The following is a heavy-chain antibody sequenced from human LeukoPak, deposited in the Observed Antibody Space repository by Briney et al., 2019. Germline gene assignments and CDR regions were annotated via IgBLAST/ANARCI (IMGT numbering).Heavy chain of an antibody. V-gene: IGHV4-34*01. Sequence: PSETLSLTCAVYGGSFSGYYWSWIRQPPGKGLEWIGEINHSGSTNYNPSLKSRVTISVDTSKNQFSLKLSSVTAADTAVYYCARHRRGGDPSCYYMDVWGKGTTVTISS. CDR2: INHSGST. CDR3: ARHRRGGDPSCYYMDV. D-gene: IGHD4-17*01. CDR1: GGSFSGYY. J-gene: IGHJ6*03.